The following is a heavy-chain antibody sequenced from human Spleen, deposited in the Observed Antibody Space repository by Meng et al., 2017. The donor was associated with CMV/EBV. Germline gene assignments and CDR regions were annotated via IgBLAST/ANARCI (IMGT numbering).Heavy chain of an antibody. J-gene: IGHJ4*02. V-gene: IGHV1-2*02. Sequence: ASVKVSCKTSGYTFSTYYMHWVRQAPGQGPEWMGWINCNSGDTKYARKFQGRVTMTRDTSIGTAYMELSRLRSDDTAVYYCARVRFCSISSCYIRFCYWGQGTLVTVSS. CDR3: ARVRFCSISSCYIRFCY. D-gene: IGHD2-2*02. CDR1: GYTFSTYY. CDR2: INCNSGDT.